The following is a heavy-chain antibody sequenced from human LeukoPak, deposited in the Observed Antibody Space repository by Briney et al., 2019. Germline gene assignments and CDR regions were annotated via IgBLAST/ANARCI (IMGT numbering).Heavy chain of an antibody. CDR1: VFTFSDYY. CDR3: ARAGKPYYYGSGSYYSPLYYYYYYMDV. CDR2: ISSSGRTK. V-gene: IGHV3-11*01. Sequence: PGGALSLSRAASVFTFSDYYMSWMGQATPKGLEWVSYISSSGRTKYYTAPLKGRFQISRDNAKNSLYLQMNSLRAEDTAVYYCARAGKPYYYGSGSYYSPLYYYYYYMDVWGKGTTVTVSS. J-gene: IGHJ6*03. D-gene: IGHD3-10*01.